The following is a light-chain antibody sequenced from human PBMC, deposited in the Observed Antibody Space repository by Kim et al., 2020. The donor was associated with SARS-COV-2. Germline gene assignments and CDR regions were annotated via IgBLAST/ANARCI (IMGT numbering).Light chain of an antibody. V-gene: IGKV3-20*01. CDR1: QTVSSNE. CDR3: QQYSQSPRT. J-gene: IGKJ1*01. CDR2: GAS. Sequence: AGKTATPSCRPTQTVSSNEISWLQQKHGQALRLLIYGASNSATGVPDRCSGSGSGTDFTLTISRTEPEDLAEYDCQQYSQSPRTFGQGTKVDIK.